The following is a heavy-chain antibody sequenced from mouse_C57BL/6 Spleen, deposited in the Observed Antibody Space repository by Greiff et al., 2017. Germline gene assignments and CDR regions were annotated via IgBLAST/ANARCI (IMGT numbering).Heavy chain of an antibody. CDR1: GFSLTSYG. CDR3: ARGDEEFAY. J-gene: IGHJ3*01. Sequence: VKVVESGPGLVAPSQSLSISCTVSGFSLTSYGVHWVRQPPGKGLEWLVVIWSDGSTTYYSALKSRLSISKDNSKSQVFLKMSSLQTDDTAMYYCARGDEEFAYWGKGPLVTVAA. V-gene: IGHV2-6*03. CDR2: IWSDGST.